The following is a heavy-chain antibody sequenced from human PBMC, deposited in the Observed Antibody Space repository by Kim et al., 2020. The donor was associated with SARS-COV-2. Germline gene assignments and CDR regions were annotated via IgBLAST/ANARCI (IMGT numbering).Heavy chain of an antibody. CDR1: GYTFTNYA. J-gene: IGHJ4*02. CDR3: ARVSWGSYRYTDS. CDR2: INTDTGNP. Sequence: ASVKVSCKASGYTFTNYAISWVRQAPGQGLEWMGWINTDTGNPTYAQAFTGRFVFSVDTSVSTTYLQISSLKADDTALYYCARVSWGSYRYTDSWGQGTLVTVSS. V-gene: IGHV7-4-1*02. D-gene: IGHD3-16*02.